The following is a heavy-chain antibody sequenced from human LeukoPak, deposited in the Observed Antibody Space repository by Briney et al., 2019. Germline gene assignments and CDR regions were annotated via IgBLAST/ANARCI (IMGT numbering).Heavy chain of an antibody. CDR2: IYYSGST. D-gene: IGHD3-10*01. J-gene: IGHJ6*02. Sequence: SETLSLTCTVSGGSISSYYWSWIRQPPGKGLEWIGYIYYSGSTNYNPSLKSRVTISVDTSRNQFSLKLSSVTAADTAVYYCARLRFTDYYYYGMDVWGQGTTVTVSS. CDR1: GGSISSYY. V-gene: IGHV4-59*08. CDR3: ARLRFTDYYYYGMDV.